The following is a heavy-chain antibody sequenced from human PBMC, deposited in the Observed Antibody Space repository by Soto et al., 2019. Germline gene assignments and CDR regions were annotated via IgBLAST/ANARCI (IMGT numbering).Heavy chain of an antibody. J-gene: IGHJ4*02. CDR2: IDHDGST. Sequence: EVQLVESGGGLVQPGGSLRLSCAASGFTFSNYWMHWVRQAPGKGLAWVARIDHDGSTDYAGSVRGRFTVSRDKADNMLYLQMNSLRDDDTALYYCVRDSHGDYWGQGTLVTVSS. V-gene: IGHV3-74*01. CDR1: GFTFSNYW. CDR3: VRDSHGDY.